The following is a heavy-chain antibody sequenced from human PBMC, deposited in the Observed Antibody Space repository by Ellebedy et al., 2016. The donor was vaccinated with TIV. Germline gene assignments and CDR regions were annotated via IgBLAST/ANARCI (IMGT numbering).Heavy chain of an antibody. Sequence: GSLRLSCTVSGGSISSYYWSWIRQPPGKGLEWIGYIYYSGSTNYNPSLKSRVTISVDTSKNQFSLKLSSVTAADTAVYYCARQTYYYGSGAAFDIWGQGTMVTVSS. CDR2: IYYSGST. J-gene: IGHJ3*02. D-gene: IGHD3-10*01. CDR1: GGSISSYY. V-gene: IGHV4-59*08. CDR3: ARQTYYYGSGAAFDI.